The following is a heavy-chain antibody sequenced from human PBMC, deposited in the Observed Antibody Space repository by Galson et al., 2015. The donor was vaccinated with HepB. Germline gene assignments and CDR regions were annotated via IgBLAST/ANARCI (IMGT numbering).Heavy chain of an antibody. CDR1: GFTFSTYP. J-gene: IGHJ4*02. D-gene: IGHD2-2*01. V-gene: IGHV3-23*01. Sequence: SLRLSCAASGFTFSTYPMSWVRQAPGKGLEWVSAISDNGANTYYADSVKGRFTISRDSSKNTVYLQMNSLRGEDMAIYYCAKEGLLAVPAAKFEYWGQGTLVTVSS. CDR2: ISDNGANT. CDR3: AKEGLLAVPAAKFEY.